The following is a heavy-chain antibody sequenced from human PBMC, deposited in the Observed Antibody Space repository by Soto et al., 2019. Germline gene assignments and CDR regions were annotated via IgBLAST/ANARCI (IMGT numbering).Heavy chain of an antibody. J-gene: IGHJ4*02. CDR3: ARGSAQPDY. Sequence: QVKLVESGGGLGKPGGSLRLSCVVSGHTFSDFYMSWIRQAPGKGLEWISYIDSSSTYTNYADSVKGRFTISRDNAKNSLYLQMNSLRAEDTAIYYCARGSAQPDYWGQGTLVTVSS. V-gene: IGHV3-11*05. D-gene: IGHD6-13*01. CDR1: GHTFSDFY. CDR2: IDSSSTYT.